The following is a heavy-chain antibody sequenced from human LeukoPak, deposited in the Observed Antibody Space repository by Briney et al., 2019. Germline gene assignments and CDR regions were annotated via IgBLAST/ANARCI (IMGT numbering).Heavy chain of an antibody. CDR1: GGSFSSYP. D-gene: IGHD6-13*01. Sequence: ASVKVSCKASGGSFSSYPISWVRQAPGQGLEWMGGITPVFGTAKYAQKFQGRVTITADDSTTTAYLDVSSLTADDTAVYYCARGSASNWPVDIWGQGTLVTVSS. CDR3: ARGSASNWPVDI. CDR2: ITPVFGTA. V-gene: IGHV1-69*13. J-gene: IGHJ4*02.